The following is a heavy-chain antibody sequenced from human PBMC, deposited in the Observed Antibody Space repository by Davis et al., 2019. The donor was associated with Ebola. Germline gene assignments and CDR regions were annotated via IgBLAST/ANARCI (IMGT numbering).Heavy chain of an antibody. V-gene: IGHV5-51*01. J-gene: IGHJ3*02. CDR1: GYSFTSYW. Sequence: GESLKISCKGSGYSFTSYWIGWVRQMPGKGLEWMGIIYPGDSDTRYSPSFQGQVTISADKSISTAYLQWSSMKASDTAMYYCASPFFHNYDFWSPDTFDIWGQGTMVTVSS. CDR3: ASPFFHNYDFWSPDTFDI. CDR2: IYPGDSDT. D-gene: IGHD3-3*01.